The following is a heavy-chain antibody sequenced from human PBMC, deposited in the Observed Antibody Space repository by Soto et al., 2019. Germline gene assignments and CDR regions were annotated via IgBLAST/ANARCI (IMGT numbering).Heavy chain of an antibody. J-gene: IGHJ6*03. D-gene: IGHD3-9*01. Sequence: GGSLRLSCAASGFTFSSYWMHWVRQAPGKGLVWVSRINSDGSSTSYADSVKGRFTISRDNAKNTLYLQMNSLRAEDTAVYYCARDGVGTDDWLFPYYYYYYMDVWGKGTTVTVSS. CDR2: INSDGSST. V-gene: IGHV3-74*01. CDR1: GFTFSSYW. CDR3: ARDGVGTDDWLFPYYYYYYMDV.